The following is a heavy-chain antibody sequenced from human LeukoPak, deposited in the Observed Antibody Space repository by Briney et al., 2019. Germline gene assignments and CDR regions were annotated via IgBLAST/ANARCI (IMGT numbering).Heavy chain of an antibody. CDR3: ARVNVGGYVPNWFDP. Sequence: PGGSLRLSCAASGFTFSSYSIHWVRQTPGKGLEWVSSISISSSYIYYADSVKGRFTISRDNAKNSLYLQMNSLRAEDTAVYYCARVNVGGYVPNWFDPWGQGTLVTVSS. V-gene: IGHV3-21*01. CDR1: GFTFSSYS. J-gene: IGHJ5*02. D-gene: IGHD5-12*01. CDR2: ISISSSYI.